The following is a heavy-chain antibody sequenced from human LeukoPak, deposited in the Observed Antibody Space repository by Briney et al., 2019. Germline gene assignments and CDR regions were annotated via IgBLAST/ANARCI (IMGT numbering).Heavy chain of an antibody. CDR3: ARDIYDSSGYYLV. J-gene: IGHJ4*02. CDR1: GYTFTGYY. CDR2: INPNSGGT. V-gene: IGHV1-2*02. D-gene: IGHD3-22*01. Sequence: GASVKVSFKASGYTFTGYYMHWVRQAPGQGLEWMGWINPNSGGTNYAQKFQGRVTMTRDTSISTAYMELSRLRSDDTAVYYCARDIYDSSGYYLVWGQGSLVTVSS.